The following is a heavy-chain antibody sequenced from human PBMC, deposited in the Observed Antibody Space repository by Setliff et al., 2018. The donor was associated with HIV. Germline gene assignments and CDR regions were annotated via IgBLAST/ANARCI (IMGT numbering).Heavy chain of an antibody. CDR1: GDSTSSYY. CDR3: ARDRRGYYYGSGSCYMDV. V-gene: IGHV4-4*08. Sequence: PSETLSLTCTVSGDSTSSYYWSWIRRPPGKGLEWIGYIYTSGITDYNPSLKSRVTISGDTSKNQFSLKLSSVTAADTAVYYCARDRRGYYYGSGSCYMDVWGTGTTVTVSS. D-gene: IGHD3-10*01. CDR2: IYTSGIT. J-gene: IGHJ6*03.